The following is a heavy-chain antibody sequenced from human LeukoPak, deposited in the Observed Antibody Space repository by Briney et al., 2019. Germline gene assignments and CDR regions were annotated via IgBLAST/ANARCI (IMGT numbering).Heavy chain of an antibody. Sequence: GGSLRLSCAASGFTFSTYAMSWVRQAPGKGLEWVSAISGSGTNTYYAASVKGRLTISRDNPKNTPYLQMNSLRAEDTAVSFCAKVPNSGNYYYFDSWGQGTPVTVSS. CDR3: AKVPNSGNYYYFDS. J-gene: IGHJ4*02. CDR2: ISGSGTNT. CDR1: GFTFSTYA. D-gene: IGHD1-26*01. V-gene: IGHV3-23*01.